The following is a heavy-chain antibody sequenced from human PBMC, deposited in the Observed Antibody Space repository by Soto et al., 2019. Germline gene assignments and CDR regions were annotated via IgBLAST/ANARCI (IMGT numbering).Heavy chain of an antibody. J-gene: IGHJ4*02. CDR1: GSTFSSYG. CDR3: AKETNSSGYGSYFDY. Sequence: GGSLRLSCAASGSTFSSYGMHWVRQAPGKGLEWVAVVSKDGSTKYDADSVKGRFTISRDNSKNTLYLQMNSLRAEDTAVYYCAKETNSSGYGSYFDYWGQGTPVPVSS. CDR2: VSKDGSTK. D-gene: IGHD3-22*01. V-gene: IGHV3-30*18.